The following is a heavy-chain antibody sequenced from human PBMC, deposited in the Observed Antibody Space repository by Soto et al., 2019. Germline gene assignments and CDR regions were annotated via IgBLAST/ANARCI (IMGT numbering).Heavy chain of an antibody. CDR3: AHAYGGTSWPNDVFDV. J-gene: IGHJ3*01. CDR2: IYWDDDQ. V-gene: IGHV2-5*02. CDR1: GFSLSADGVG. Sequence: QITLKESGPTLVKPTQTLTLTCTFSGFSLSADGVGVGWIRQPPGKALEWLALIYWDDDQRYSPSLKTRLTITKDTSKNQVVRTMTNMDPVDTATYYCAHAYGGTSWPNDVFDVWGQGTVVTVSS. D-gene: IGHD2-2*01.